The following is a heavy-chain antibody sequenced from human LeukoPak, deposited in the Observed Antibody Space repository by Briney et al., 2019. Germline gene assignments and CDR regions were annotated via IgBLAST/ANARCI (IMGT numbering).Heavy chain of an antibody. J-gene: IGHJ4*02. CDR3: ARDNYDSSGPYCFDY. CDR2: ISSSSSYI. D-gene: IGHD3-22*01. V-gene: IGHV3-21*01. Sequence: GGSLRLSCAASGFTFSSYSMNWVRQAPGKGLEWVSSISSSSSYIYYADSVKGRFTISRDNARNSLYLQMNSLRAEDTAVYYCARDNYDSSGPYCFDYWGQGTLVTVSS. CDR1: GFTFSSYS.